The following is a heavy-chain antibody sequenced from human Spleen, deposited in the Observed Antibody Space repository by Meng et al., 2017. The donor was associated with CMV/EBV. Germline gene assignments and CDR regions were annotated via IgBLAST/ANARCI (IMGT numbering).Heavy chain of an antibody. CDR1: GFTFSSYG. CDR2: IWYDGSNK. CDR3: AKSVAGVGVVNCFDH. V-gene: IGHV3-33*03. D-gene: IGHD3-3*01. J-gene: IGHJ4*02. Sequence: GESLKISCAASGFTFSSYGMHWVRQAPGKGLEWVAVIWYDGSNKYYADSVKGRFTISRDNSRNTLYLQMNSLRGEDTALYYCAKSVAGVGVVNCFDHWGQGTLVTVSS.